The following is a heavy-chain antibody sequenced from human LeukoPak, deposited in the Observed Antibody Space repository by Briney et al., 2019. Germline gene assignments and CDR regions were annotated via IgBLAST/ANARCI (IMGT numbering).Heavy chain of an antibody. D-gene: IGHD2-2*01. CDR3: ARDPAAMYWFDL. CDR1: GYTFTSYA. Sequence: ASVKVSCKASGYTFTSYAMHWVRQAPGQRLEWMGWINAGNGNTKYSQKFQGRVTITRDTSASTAYMELSSLRSEDTAVYYCARDPAAMYWFDLWGQGTLVTVSS. CDR2: INAGNGNT. V-gene: IGHV1-3*01. J-gene: IGHJ5*02.